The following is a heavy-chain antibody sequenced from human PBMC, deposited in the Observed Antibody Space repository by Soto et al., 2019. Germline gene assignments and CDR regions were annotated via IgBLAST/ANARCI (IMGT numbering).Heavy chain of an antibody. Sequence: GASVKVSCKVSGYTLTELSMHWVRQAPGKGLEWMGGFDPEGGETIYAQKFQGRVTMTEDTSTDTAYMELSSLRSEDTAVYYCATGGLGYCSGGTCYSEYFHRWGQGTLVTVSS. CDR3: ATGGLGYCSGGTCYSEYFHR. J-gene: IGHJ1*01. D-gene: IGHD2-15*01. V-gene: IGHV1-24*01. CDR2: FDPEGGET. CDR1: GYTLTELS.